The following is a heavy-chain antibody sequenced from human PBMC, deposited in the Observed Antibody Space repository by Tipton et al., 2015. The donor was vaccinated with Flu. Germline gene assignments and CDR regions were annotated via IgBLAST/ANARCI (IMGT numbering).Heavy chain of an antibody. J-gene: IGHJ4*02. V-gene: IGHV4-38-2*01. CDR2: IYHSGST. D-gene: IGHD3-10*02. CDR1: GYSISSGYY. Sequence: TLSLTCAVSGYSISSGYYWGWVRQPPGKGLEWIGTIYHSGSTYYNPSLKSRLTMSVDTSKNQFSLKLSSVTAADTAVYYCARHTGDSVRGVIDYWGQGTLVTVSS. CDR3: ARHTGDSVRGVIDY.